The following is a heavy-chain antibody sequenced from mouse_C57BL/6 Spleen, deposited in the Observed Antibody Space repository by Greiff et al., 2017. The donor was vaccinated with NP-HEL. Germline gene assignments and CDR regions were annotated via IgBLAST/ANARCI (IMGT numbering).Heavy chain of an antibody. CDR2: IHPNSGST. CDR1: GYTFTSYW. V-gene: IGHV1-64*01. J-gene: IGHJ2*01. CDR3: ARVGDDGYFDY. Sequence: QVQLQQPGAELVKPGASVKLSCKASGYTFTSYWMHWVKQRPGQGLEWIGMIHPNSGSTNYNEKFKSKATLTVDKSSSTAYMQLSSLTSEDSAVYYCARVGDDGYFDYWGQGTTLTVSS. D-gene: IGHD2-3*01.